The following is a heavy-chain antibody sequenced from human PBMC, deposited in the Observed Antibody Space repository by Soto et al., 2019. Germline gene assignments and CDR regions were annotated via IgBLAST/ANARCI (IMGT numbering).Heavy chain of an antibody. J-gene: IGHJ5*02. CDR1: GGSISSGGYY. CDR2: IYYSGST. CDR3: ARAGHSSSSEGANWFDP. V-gene: IGHV4-31*03. D-gene: IGHD6-6*01. Sequence: QVQLQESGPGLVKPSQTLSLTCTVSGGSISSGGYYWSWIRQHPGKGLEWIGYIYYSGSTYFNPSHKSRITISVDTSKNQYSLQLSSVTAADTAVYYCARAGHSSSSEGANWFDPWGQGTLVTVSS.